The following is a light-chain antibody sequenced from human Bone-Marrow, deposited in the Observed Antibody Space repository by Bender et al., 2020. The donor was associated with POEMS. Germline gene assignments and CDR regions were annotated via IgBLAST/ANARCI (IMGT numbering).Light chain of an antibody. V-gene: IGLV3-1*01. CDR1: KLGEKY. CDR3: QALDSSTSVV. Sequence: SYELIQPRSVSVSPGQTASITCSGEKLGEKYACWYQQKSGQSPLLVIYQDTKRPSGITERFSASKSGNTATLTISGTLAMDEADYYCQALDSSTSVVFGGGTTLTVL. J-gene: IGLJ2*01. CDR2: QDT.